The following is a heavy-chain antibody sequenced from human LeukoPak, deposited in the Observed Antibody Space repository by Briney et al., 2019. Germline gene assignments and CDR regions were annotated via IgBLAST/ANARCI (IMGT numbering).Heavy chain of an antibody. J-gene: IGHJ4*02. Sequence: SHTLSLTGSFSGASISRYYWSWIRQPPGKGLDWIGHTYYSGSTSFNTSLKSRVIISIDTSKHQFSLKLSSVTAADTAVYYCARHIYGSTYSFDYWGRGILVTVSS. D-gene: IGHD3-10*01. CDR2: TYYSGST. V-gene: IGHV4-59*08. CDR3: ARHIYGSTYSFDY. CDR1: GASISRYY.